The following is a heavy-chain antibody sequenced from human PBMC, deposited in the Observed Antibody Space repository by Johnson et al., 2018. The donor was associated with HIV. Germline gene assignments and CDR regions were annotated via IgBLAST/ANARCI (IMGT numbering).Heavy chain of an antibody. Sequence: QVQLVESGGGLVKPGGSLRLSCAASGFTSSDYYMSWIRQAPGTGLEWVSYISSSGSTMHFADAVTSRFTISRDNAKNSLYLQMNSLRAEDTAVYYCAREGFDYSSSLRAFDIWGQGTMVTVSS. CDR1: GFTSSDYY. CDR3: AREGFDYSSSLRAFDI. J-gene: IGHJ3*02. CDR2: ISSSGSTM. V-gene: IGHV3-11*04. D-gene: IGHD6-6*01.